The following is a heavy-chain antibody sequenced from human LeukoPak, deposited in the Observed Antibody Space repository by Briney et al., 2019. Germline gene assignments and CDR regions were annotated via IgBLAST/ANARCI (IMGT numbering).Heavy chain of an antibody. CDR1: GGSISSDSYY. J-gene: IGHJ4*02. V-gene: IGHV4-39*01. D-gene: IGHD3-16*02. CDR3: ARQDGDYVWGSYRPSLGY. Sequence: PSETLSLTCTVSGGSISSDSYYWAWIRQPPGKGLEWIASIYYSGSTYYNPSLKSRVTISVDTSRNQFSLKLSSVTAADTAVYYCARQDGDYVWGSYRPSLGYWGQGTLVTVSS. CDR2: IYYSGST.